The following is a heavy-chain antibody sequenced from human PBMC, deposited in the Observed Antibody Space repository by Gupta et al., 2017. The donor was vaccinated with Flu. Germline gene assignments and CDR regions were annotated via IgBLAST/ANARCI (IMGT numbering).Heavy chain of an antibody. V-gene: IGHV3-49*04. CDR3: ARGDYYDSSNNYFFLFDS. J-gene: IGHJ4*02. CDR2: IRNLHLGATR. CDR1: GFTSGEYG. D-gene: IGHD3-22*01. Sequence: EVQLVESGGGLVQPGRSLKLSCTTSGFTSGEYGMTWVRQAPGGRLEWLGFIRNLHLGATREYAASVEGRFSISRDDSKGIVYLQMNNLKTEDTAVYYCARGDYYDSSNNYFFLFDSWGQGTLVTVSA.